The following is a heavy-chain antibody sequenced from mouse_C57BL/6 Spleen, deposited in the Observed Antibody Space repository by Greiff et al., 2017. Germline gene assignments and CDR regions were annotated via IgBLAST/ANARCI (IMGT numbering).Heavy chain of an antibody. J-gene: IGHJ3*01. D-gene: IGHD4-1*01. V-gene: IGHV14-2*01. CDR3: ALNWDGPFAD. CDR1: GYNIKDYY. Sequence: VQLQQSGAELVKPGASVKLSCTASGYNIKDYYMHWVKQRTEQGLEWIGRIDPEDGETKYAPNFQGKATITADTSSNTAYLQRSSLTSEATAVYYCALNWDGPFADGGQGTLVTVSA. CDR2: IDPEDGET.